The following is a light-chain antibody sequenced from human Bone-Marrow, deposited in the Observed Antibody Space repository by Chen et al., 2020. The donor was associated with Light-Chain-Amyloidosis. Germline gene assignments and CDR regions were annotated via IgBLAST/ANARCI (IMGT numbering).Light chain of an antibody. CDR3: QQSDSMSSIT. CDR1: QRISTY. CDR2: AAS. J-gene: IGKJ5*01. Sequence: DIQMTQSPSSLSASVGDRVTITCRASQRISTYLNWYQQKPGKAPKLLIHAASTLQSGVPLRFSGSGSGTDFILTISSVQPEDFAMYYCQQSDSMSSITFGQGTRLEIK. V-gene: IGKV1-39*01.